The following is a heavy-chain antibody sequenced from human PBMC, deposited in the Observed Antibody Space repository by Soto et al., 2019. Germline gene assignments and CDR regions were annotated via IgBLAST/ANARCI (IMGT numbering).Heavy chain of an antibody. Sequence: GSLRLSCAASGFTFSSYAMSWVRQAPGKGLEWVSAISGSGGSTYYADSVKGRFTISRDNSKNTLYLQMNSLRAEDTAVYYCATRGSGYYSPLDYWGQGTLVTVSS. D-gene: IGHD3-22*01. CDR1: GFTFSSYA. CDR2: ISGSGGST. CDR3: ATRGSGYYSPLDY. J-gene: IGHJ4*02. V-gene: IGHV3-23*01.